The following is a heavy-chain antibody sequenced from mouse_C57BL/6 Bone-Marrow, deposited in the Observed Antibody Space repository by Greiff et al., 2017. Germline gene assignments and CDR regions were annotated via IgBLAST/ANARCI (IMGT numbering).Heavy chain of an antibody. V-gene: IGHV1-81*01. D-gene: IGHD4-1*01. CDR3: ARVNWVDFDY. Sequence: QVQLKESGAELARPGASVKLSCKASGYTFTSYGISWVKQRTGQGLEWIGEIYPRSGNTYYNEKFKGKATLTADKSSSTAYMELRSLTSEDAAVYFCARVNWVDFDYWGQGTTLTVSS. J-gene: IGHJ2*01. CDR1: GYTFTSYG. CDR2: IYPRSGNT.